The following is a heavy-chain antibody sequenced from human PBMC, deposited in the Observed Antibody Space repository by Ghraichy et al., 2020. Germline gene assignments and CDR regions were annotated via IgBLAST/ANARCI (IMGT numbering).Heavy chain of an antibody. D-gene: IGHD1-20*01. CDR1: GFTFSHYY. V-gene: IGHV3-11*01. Sequence: GSLRLSCAASGFTFSHYYMSWIRQAPGKGLEWISYITTSGSTIYYADSVKGRFTISRDNAKNSLYLQMNSLGADDTAVYYCARDRGISGTTRQYYFDYWGQGTLVTVSS. CDR3: ARDRGISGTTRQYYFDY. J-gene: IGHJ4*02. CDR2: ITTSGSTI.